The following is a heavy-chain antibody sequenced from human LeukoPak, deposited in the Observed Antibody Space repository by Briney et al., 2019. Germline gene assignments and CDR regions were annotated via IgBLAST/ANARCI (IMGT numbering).Heavy chain of an antibody. CDR1: GYTFNSYG. CDR2: ISAYNGNA. D-gene: IGHD3-10*01. V-gene: IGHV1-18*01. Sequence: ASVKVSCKTSGYTFNSYGISWVRQAPGQGLEWMGWISAYNGNANYAQKLQGRVTMTTDTSTSTAYMELRSLRSDDTAVYFCARDMYYYSWTGFDPWGQGTLVTVSS. J-gene: IGHJ5*02. CDR3: ARDMYYYSWTGFDP.